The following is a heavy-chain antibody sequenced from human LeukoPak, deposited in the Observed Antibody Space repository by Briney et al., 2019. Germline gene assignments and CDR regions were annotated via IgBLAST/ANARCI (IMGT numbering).Heavy chain of an antibody. D-gene: IGHD3-10*01. V-gene: IGHV3-23*01. J-gene: IGHJ6*02. CDR3: ATYYYGSGSWSYYYYGMDV. CDR2: ISGSGGST. Sequence: GGYLRLSCAASGFTFSSYAMSWVRQPPGKGLEWVSVISGSGGSTYYADSVKGRFTISRDNSKSTLYLQMSSLRAEDTAVYYCATYYYGSGSWSYYYYGMDVWGQGTTVTVSS. CDR1: GFTFSSYA.